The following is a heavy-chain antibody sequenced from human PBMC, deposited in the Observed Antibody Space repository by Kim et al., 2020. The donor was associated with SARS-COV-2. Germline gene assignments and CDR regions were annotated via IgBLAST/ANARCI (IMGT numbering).Heavy chain of an antibody. V-gene: IGHV3-33*01. CDR2: IWYDGSNK. CDR1: GFTFSSYG. J-gene: IGHJ4*02. Sequence: GGTLILTCAASGFTFSSYGMHWVRQAPGKGLEWVAVIWYDGSNKYYADSVKGRFTISRDNSKNKLLLQMNSLRVEDMAVYYCARDQFSGYVDYWGQGTLVTVSS. CDR3: ARDQFSGYVDY. D-gene: IGHD3-22*01.